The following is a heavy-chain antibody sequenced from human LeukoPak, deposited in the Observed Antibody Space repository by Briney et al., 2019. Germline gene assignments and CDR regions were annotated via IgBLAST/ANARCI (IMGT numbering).Heavy chain of an antibody. J-gene: IGHJ4*02. CDR3: ARALYCSSTSCYRPVLDY. D-gene: IGHD2-2*01. CDR2: INPNSGGT. Sequence: ASVKVSCKASGYTFTGYYMHWVRPAPGQGLEWMGWINPNSGGTNYAQKFQGRVTMTRGTSISTAYMELSRLRSDDTAVYYCARALYCSSTSCYRPVLDYWGQGTLVTVSS. V-gene: IGHV1-2*02. CDR1: GYTFTGYY.